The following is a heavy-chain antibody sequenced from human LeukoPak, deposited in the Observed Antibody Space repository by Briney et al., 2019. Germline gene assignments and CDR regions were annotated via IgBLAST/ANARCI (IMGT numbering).Heavy chain of an antibody. J-gene: IGHJ4*02. Sequence: PSETLSLTCAVSGYSISSGYYWGWIRQPPGKGLEWIGSIYHSGSTYYNPSLKSRVTISVDTSKNQFSLKLGSVTAADTAVYYCAGGELDYWGQGTLVTVSS. D-gene: IGHD3-16*01. CDR3: AGGELDY. CDR1: GYSISSGYY. V-gene: IGHV4-38-2*01. CDR2: IYHSGST.